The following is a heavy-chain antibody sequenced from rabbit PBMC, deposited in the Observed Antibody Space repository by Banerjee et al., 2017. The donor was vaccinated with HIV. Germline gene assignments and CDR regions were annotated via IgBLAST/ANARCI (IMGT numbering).Heavy chain of an antibody. Sequence: QAELESAGGDVVKPEASLTLTCTSAVFPISNEYVMCWLRQAPGKGLKWIVSINSSTGNTVYARCAKGRFTISKTSRTLEMTMPSLTEADTDTCFCGRSYCGSYGWAELDLWGQGTLVTVS. D-gene: IGHD5-1*01. V-gene: IGHV1S45*01. CDR3: GRSYCGSYGWAELDL. J-gene: IGHJ3*01. CDR2: INSSTGNT. CDR1: VFPISNEYV.